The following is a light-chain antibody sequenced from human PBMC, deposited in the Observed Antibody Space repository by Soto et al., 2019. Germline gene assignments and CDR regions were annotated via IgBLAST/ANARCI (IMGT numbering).Light chain of an antibody. J-gene: IGLJ3*02. CDR1: RSNIGNNF. V-gene: IGLV1-47*01. Sequence: QSVLTQPPSASGTPGQRVTMSCSGSRSNIGNNFVSWYQQVPGMAPKLLIYRNDQRPSGVPDRFSGSKSAPSASLAITGLRSDDEADYFCATWDDTLTTLVFGRGTKLTVL. CDR2: RND. CDR3: ATWDDTLTTLV.